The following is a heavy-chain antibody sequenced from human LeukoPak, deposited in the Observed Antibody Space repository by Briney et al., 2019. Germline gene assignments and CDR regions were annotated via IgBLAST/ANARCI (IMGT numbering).Heavy chain of an antibody. CDR3: AREIVVVPAAMIDYYYYMDV. V-gene: IGHV3-21*01. D-gene: IGHD2-2*01. CDR1: GFTFSSYS. J-gene: IGHJ6*03. Sequence: PGGSLRLSCAASGFTFSSYSMNWVRQAPGKGLEWVSSISSSSSYIYYADSVKGRFTISRDNAKNSLYLQMNSLRAEDTAVYYCAREIVVVPAAMIDYYYYMDVWGKGTTVTISS. CDR2: ISSSSSYI.